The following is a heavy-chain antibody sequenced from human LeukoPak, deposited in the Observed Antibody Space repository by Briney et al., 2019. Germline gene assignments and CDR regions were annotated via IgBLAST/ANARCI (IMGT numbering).Heavy chain of an antibody. CDR3: ARLPVVPATIDY. D-gene: IGHD2-2*01. CDR2: INHSGSI. CDR1: GGSFSGYY. V-gene: IGHV4-34*01. J-gene: IGHJ4*02. Sequence: SETLSLTCAVYGGSFSGYYWSWIRQPPGKGLEWIGEINHSGSINYNPSLKSRVTISVDTSKNQFSLKLSSVTAADTAVYYCARLPVVPATIDYWGQGTLVTVSS.